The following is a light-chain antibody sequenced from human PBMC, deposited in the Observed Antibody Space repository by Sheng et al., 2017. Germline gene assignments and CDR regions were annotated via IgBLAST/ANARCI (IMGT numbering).Light chain of an antibody. J-gene: IGKJ1*01. V-gene: IGKV4-1*01. CDR2: WAS. CDR1: QSVLSNSNNKNY. Sequence: LGERATINCKSSQSVLSNSNNKNYLAWYQQKPGQPPKLLIYWASTRESGVPDRFSGSGSGTDFTLTISSLQAEDVAVYYCQQYYSSART. CDR3: QQYYSSART.